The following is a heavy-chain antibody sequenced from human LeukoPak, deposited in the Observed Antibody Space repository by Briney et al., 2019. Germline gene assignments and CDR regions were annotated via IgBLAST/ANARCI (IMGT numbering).Heavy chain of an antibody. CDR2: INPSGDST. CDR3: EREFRPGAVRPKRGFDY. Sequence: ASVKVSCKASGYTCSNYYMHCVRQAPGQGLEWMVIINPSGDSTTYAQKFQCRVTMTRHTSTSTVSMELSSLRSEDTAIDYCEREFRPGAVRPKRGFDYWGQGTLVTVSS. CDR1: GYTCSNYY. D-gene: IGHD3-16*01. J-gene: IGHJ4*02. V-gene: IGHV1-46*01.